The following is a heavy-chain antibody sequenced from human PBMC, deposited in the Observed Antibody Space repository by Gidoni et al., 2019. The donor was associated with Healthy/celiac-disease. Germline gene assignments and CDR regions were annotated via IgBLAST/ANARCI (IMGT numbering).Heavy chain of an antibody. V-gene: IGHV3-21*01. CDR2: ISSSSSYI. CDR3: ASGGPYCSSTSCYTPDY. J-gene: IGHJ4*02. Sequence: EVQLVESGGGLVKPGGSLRLSCAASGCTFSSYSMNWVRQAPGKGLEWVSSISSSSSYIYYADSVKGRFTISRDNAKNSLYLQMNSLRAEDTAVYYCASGGPYCSSTSCYTPDYWGQGTLVTVSS. D-gene: IGHD2-2*02. CDR1: GCTFSSYS.